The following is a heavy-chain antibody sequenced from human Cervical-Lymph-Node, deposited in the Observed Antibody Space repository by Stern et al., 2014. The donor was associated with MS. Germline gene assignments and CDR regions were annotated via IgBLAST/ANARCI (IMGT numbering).Heavy chain of an antibody. J-gene: IGHJ4*02. CDR2: IHHTGKT. D-gene: IGHD4-17*01. CDR1: GGSVNSNDHY. CDR3: GRAKYGDLDS. V-gene: IGHV4-61*08. Sequence: QVQLQESRPGLVKPSGTLLLTCIVSGGSVNSNDHYWTWIRQPPGKGLEWIGYIHHTGKTHYNPSLMSRLTLSVDTSKNEFSLTLNSVTAADTAVYFCGRAKYGDLDSWGQGTLVTVSS.